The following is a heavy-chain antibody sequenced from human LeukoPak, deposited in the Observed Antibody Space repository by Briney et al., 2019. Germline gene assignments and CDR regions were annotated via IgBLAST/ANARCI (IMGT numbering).Heavy chain of an antibody. CDR3: ARTVVPAASYNWFDP. CDR1: GFTFSSYG. CDR2: ISYDGSNK. J-gene: IGHJ5*02. Sequence: GGSLRLSCAASGFTFSSYGMHWVRQAPGKGLEWVAVISYDGSNKYYADSVKGRFTISRDNSKNTLYLQMNSLRAEDTAVYYCARTVVPAASYNWFDPWGQGTLVTVSS. V-gene: IGHV3-30*12. D-gene: IGHD2-2*01.